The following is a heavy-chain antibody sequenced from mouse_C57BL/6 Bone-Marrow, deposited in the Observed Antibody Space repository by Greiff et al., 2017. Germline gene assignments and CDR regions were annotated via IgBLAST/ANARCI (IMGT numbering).Heavy chain of an antibody. CDR3: AIGCCYGYWALAY. CDR1: GYTFTSYW. J-gene: IGHJ3*01. V-gene: IGHV1-69*01. CDR2: IDPSDSYT. D-gene: IGHD2-2*01. Sequence: QVQLQQPGAELVMPGASVKLSCKASGYTFTSYWMHWVKQRPGQGLEWIGEIDPSDSYTNYNQKFKGKSTLTVDKSSSTAYMQLSSLTSENSAVYDGAIGCCYGYWALAYWGQGTLVTVSA.